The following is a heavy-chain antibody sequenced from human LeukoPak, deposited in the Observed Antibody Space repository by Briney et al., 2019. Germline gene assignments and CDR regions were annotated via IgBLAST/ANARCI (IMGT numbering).Heavy chain of an antibody. Sequence: GASVKVSCKASGGTFISYAISWVRQAPGQGLEWMGGIIPIFGTANYAQKFQGRVTITADESTSTAYMELSSPRSEDTAVYYCARGQGQQLLDPFDYWGQGTLVTVSS. D-gene: IGHD6-13*01. J-gene: IGHJ4*02. CDR3: ARGQGQQLLDPFDY. CDR1: GGTFISYA. CDR2: IIPIFGTA. V-gene: IGHV1-69*13.